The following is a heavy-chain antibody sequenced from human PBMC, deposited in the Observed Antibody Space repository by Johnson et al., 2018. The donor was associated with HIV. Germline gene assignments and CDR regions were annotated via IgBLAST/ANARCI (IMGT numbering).Heavy chain of an antibody. CDR2: IYSGGST. Sequence: VRLVESGGGLVQPGRSLRLYCAASGFTVRSNHISWVRQAPGKGLEWVSVIYSGGSTYYADSVKGRFTISRDNSKNTLYLQMNSLRAEDTAVYYCARVRSGRENVFDIWGQGTMVTVSS. CDR3: ARVRSGRENVFDI. CDR1: GFTVRSNH. J-gene: IGHJ3*02. D-gene: IGHD1-26*01. V-gene: IGHV3-66*01.